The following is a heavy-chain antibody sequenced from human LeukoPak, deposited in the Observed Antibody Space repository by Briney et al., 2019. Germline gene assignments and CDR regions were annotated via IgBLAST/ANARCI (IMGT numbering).Heavy chain of an antibody. J-gene: IGHJ4*02. D-gene: IGHD4-17*01. CDR3: ANGEVYFDY. CDR2: ISSSSSTI. V-gene: IGHV3-48*01. Sequence: PGGSLRLSCAASGFTFSSYWMHWVRQAPGKGLEWVSYISSSSSTIYYADSVKGRFTISRDNAKNSLYLQMNSLRAEDTAVYYCANGEVYFDYWGQGTLVTVSS. CDR1: GFTFSSYW.